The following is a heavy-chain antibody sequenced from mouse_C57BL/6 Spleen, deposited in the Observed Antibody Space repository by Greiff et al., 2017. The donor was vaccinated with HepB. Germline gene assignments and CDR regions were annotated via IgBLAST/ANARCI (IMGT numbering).Heavy chain of an antibody. V-gene: IGHV1-53*01. CDR2: INPSNGGT. J-gene: IGHJ4*01. D-gene: IGHD2-10*01. CDR1: GYTFTSYW. Sequence: VKLMESGAELARPGASVKLSCKASGYTFTSYWMHWVKQRPGQGLEWIGNINPSNGGTNYNEKFKSKATLTVDKSSSTAYMQLSSLTSEDSAVYYCARPYYGNYEGFYYAMDYWGQGTSVTVSS. CDR3: ARPYYGNYEGFYYAMDY.